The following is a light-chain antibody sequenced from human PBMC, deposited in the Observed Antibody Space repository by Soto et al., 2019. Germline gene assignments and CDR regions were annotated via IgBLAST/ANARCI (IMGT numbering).Light chain of an antibody. V-gene: IGKV1D-12*01. CDR3: QQANSLPFT. CDR1: RGITTW. J-gene: IGKJ3*01. CDR2: AAS. Sequence: DIQMTQSPSSVSASVGDRVTITCRASRGITTWLVCYQQKPGEAPKLLVYAASTLQTGDPPRFSGSGSGTEFSLTISSLQPEDSATYFCQQANSLPFTFGPGTKVHV.